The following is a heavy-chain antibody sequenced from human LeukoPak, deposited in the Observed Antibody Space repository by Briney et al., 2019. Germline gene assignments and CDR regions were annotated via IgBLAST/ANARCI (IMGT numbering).Heavy chain of an antibody. J-gene: IGHJ4*02. V-gene: IGHV1-2*02. D-gene: IGHD5-12*01. Sequence: GASVKVSCKASGYTFTGYYMHWVRQAPGQGLEWMGWINPNSGGTNYAQKFQGRVTMTRDTSISTAYMELSRLRSDDTAVYYCAGTAQDIVATIFQNDYWGQGTLVTVSS. CDR2: INPNSGGT. CDR1: GYTFTGYY. CDR3: AGTAQDIVATIFQNDY.